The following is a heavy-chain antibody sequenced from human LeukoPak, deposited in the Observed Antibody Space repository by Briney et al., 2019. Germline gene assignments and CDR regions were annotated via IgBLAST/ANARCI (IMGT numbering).Heavy chain of an antibody. J-gene: IGHJ4*02. V-gene: IGHV4-34*01. D-gene: IGHD3-16*02. CDR1: GGSFSGYY. CDR2: INHSGST. Sequence: SETLSLTCAVYGGSFSGYYWSWIRQPPGKGLEWIGEINHSGSTNYNPSLKSRVTISVDTSKNQFSLKLSSVTATDTAVYYCARAEIKLYNQRRYYFDYWGQGTLVTVSS. CDR3: ARAEIKLYNQRRYYFDY.